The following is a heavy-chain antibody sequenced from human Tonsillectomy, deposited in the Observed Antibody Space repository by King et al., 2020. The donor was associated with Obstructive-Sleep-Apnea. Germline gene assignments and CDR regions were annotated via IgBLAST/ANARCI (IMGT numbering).Heavy chain of an antibody. CDR1: GYSFNSYW. J-gene: IGHJ4*02. CDR2: IYPGDSNT. V-gene: IGHV5-51*01. Sequence: QLVQSGAEVKKPGESLKISCKGSGYSFNSYWIGWVRQMPGKGLEWMGIIYPGDSNTRYSPSFQGQVTCSADKSISTASLQRSSLKASDTAIYYCAKAEYSSGWSTFDFWGQGTLVTVSS. CDR3: AKAEYSSGWSTFDF. D-gene: IGHD6-19*01.